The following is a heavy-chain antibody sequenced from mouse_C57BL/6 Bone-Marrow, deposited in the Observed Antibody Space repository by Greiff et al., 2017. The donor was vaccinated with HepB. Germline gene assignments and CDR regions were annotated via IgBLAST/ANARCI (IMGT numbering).Heavy chain of an antibody. CDR1: GFTFSSYG. CDR3: ARQAYYSNYDYFDY. V-gene: IGHV5-6*01. J-gene: IGHJ2*01. D-gene: IGHD2-5*01. CDR2: ISSGGSYT. Sequence: EVQRVESGGDLVKPGGSLKLSCAASGFTFSSYGMFWVRQTPDKRLEWVATISSGGSYTYYPDSVKGRFTISRDNAKNTLYLQMSSLKSEDTAMYYCARQAYYSNYDYFDYWGQGTTLTVSS.